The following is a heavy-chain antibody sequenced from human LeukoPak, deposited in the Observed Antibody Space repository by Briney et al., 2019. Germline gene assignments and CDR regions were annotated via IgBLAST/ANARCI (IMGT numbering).Heavy chain of an antibody. J-gene: IGHJ4*02. Sequence: GGSLRLSCAASEFTFSSYSMNWVPQAPGKGLEWVSYISSRSNIISYADSVKGRFTISTDNAKNSLYLQMNSLRDEDTAVYYCARDYQWSFDYWGQGTLVTVSS. D-gene: IGHD2-15*01. CDR2: ISSRSNII. V-gene: IGHV3-48*02. CDR3: ARDYQWSFDY. CDR1: EFTFSSYS.